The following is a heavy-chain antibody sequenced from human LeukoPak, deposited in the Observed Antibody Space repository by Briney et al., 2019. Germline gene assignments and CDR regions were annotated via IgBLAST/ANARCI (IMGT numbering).Heavy chain of an antibody. CDR2: INHSGST. J-gene: IGHJ3*02. V-gene: IGHV4-34*01. D-gene: IGHD3-10*01. CDR3: AREPLLWFGDDAFDI. Sequence: SETLSLTCAVYGGSFSGYYWSWIRQPPGKGLEWIGEINHSGSTNYNPSLKSRVTMSVDTSKNQFSLKLSSVTAADTAVYYCAREPLLWFGDDAFDIWGQGTMVTVSS. CDR1: GGSFSGYY.